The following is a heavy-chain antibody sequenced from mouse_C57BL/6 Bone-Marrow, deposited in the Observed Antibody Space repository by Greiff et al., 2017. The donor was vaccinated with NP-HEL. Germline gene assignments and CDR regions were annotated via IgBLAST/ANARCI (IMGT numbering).Heavy chain of an antibody. D-gene: IGHD1-1*01. CDR3: ARGDDGSSRFGYAMDY. V-gene: IGHV1-80*01. J-gene: IGHJ4*01. CDR1: GYAFSSYW. Sequence: VQLQQSGAELVKPGASVKISCKASGYAFSSYWMNWVKERHGKGLEWIGQIYPGDGDTKYNGKFKGKATLTADKSSSTASMQVSSLTSEDAAFYFCARGDDGSSRFGYAMDYWGQGTSVTVSS. CDR2: IYPGDGDT.